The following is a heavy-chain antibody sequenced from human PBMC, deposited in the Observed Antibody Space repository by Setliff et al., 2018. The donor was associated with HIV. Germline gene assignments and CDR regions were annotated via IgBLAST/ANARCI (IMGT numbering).Heavy chain of an antibody. V-gene: IGHV4-39*01. CDR1: GGSISSSGFY. D-gene: IGHD3-22*01. Sequence: SETLSLTCTVSGGSISSSGFYWGWIRQTPAKGLEWIGSIYYSGSTYYNPSLQTRVNIAVDPSKNQFSLKLSSVTAEDTAVYYCESPTYVYDSSGYYYGLPNWYFDLWGRGTLGTVSS. CDR3: ESPTYVYDSSGYYYGLPNWYFDL. CDR2: IYYSGST. J-gene: IGHJ2*01.